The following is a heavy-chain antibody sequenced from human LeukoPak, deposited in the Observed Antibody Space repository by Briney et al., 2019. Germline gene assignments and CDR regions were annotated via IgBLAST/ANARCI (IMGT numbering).Heavy chain of an antibody. J-gene: IGHJ4*02. Sequence: GGSLRLSCAASGFSFSGHWMNWVRQPPGTGLEWVANIKADGSEKYYVDSVKGRFTISRDDAKRTVDLQMDNLRAEDTAIYYCAYRNNFEYWGQGALVTVSS. CDR3: AYRNNFEY. CDR1: GFSFSGHW. V-gene: IGHV3-7*05. D-gene: IGHD1-26*01. CDR2: IKADGSEK.